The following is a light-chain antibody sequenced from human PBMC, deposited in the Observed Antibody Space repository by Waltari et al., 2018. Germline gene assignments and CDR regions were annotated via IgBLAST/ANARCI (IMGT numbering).Light chain of an antibody. CDR3: CSYAAGSLYV. CDR2: DVS. Sequence: QSALTQPRSVSGSPGQSVTIACTGTSSDVGGYTFVSWYQQHPDKAPQFMIYDVSKRPSGVPDRFSGSKSGNTASLTISGLQAEDEADYYCCSYAAGSLYVFGTGTKVTVL. CDR1: SSDVGGYTF. V-gene: IGLV2-11*01. J-gene: IGLJ1*01.